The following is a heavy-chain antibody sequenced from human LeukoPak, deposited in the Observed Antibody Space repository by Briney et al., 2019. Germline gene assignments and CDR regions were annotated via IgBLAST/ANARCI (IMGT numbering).Heavy chain of an antibody. CDR3: ASPGHCSSTSCHFLDWYFDL. J-gene: IGHJ2*01. Sequence: GTANYAQKFQGRVTITADESTSTAYMELSSLRSEDTAVYYCASPGHCSSTSCHFLDWYFDLWGRGTLVTVS. CDR2: GTA. D-gene: IGHD2-2*01. V-gene: IGHV1-69*01.